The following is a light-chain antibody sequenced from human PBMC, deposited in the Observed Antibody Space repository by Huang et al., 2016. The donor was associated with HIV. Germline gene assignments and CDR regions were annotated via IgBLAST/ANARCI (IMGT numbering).Light chain of an antibody. V-gene: IGKV1-5*03. J-gene: IGKJ2*01. Sequence: DIQMTQSPSTLSASVGDRVIITCRASQNINTWLAWYQQKPGKAPDLLIYRSSSLQVGVPSRFTGRGSGTEFTLTITSLQPDDLGTYYCQQYNTYLYTFGQGTKLEI. CDR3: QQYNTYLYT. CDR2: RSS. CDR1: QNINTW.